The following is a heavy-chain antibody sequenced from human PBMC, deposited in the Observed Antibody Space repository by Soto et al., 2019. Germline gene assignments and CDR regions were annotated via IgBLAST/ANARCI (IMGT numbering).Heavy chain of an antibody. CDR3: ARVESTSCYFCAWFDP. V-gene: IGHV4-30-4*01. D-gene: IGHD2-2*01. CDR2: IYYSGRT. Sequence: QVQLQESGPGLVKPSQTLSLTCTVSGGSISSGDYYWSWIRQPPGKGLEWIGYIYYSGRTYYNPTLKSRVTISVDTSKNQFSLKLSSVTAADTAVYYCARVESTSCYFCAWFDPWGQGTLVTVSS. CDR1: GGSISSGDYY. J-gene: IGHJ5*02.